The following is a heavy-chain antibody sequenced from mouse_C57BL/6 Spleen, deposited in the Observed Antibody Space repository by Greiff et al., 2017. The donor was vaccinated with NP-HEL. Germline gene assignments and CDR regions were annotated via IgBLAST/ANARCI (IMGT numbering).Heavy chain of an antibody. CDR1: GYTFTSYW. D-gene: IGHD1-1*01. Sequence: QVQLQQPGAELVKPGASVKLSCKASGYTFTSYWMHWVKQRPGRGLEWIGRIDPNSGRTKYNEKFKSKATLTVDKPSSTAYMQLSSLTSEDSAVYYCARITTVVGGRYFDVWGTGTTVTVSS. CDR2: IDPNSGRT. J-gene: IGHJ1*03. V-gene: IGHV1-72*01. CDR3: ARITTVVGGRYFDV.